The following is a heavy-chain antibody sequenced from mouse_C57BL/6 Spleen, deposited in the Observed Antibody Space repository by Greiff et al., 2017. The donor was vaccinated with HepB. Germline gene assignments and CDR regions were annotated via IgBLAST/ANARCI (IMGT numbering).Heavy chain of an antibody. CDR2: IWRGGST. Sequence: VKLVESGPGLVQPSQSLSITCTVSGFSLTSYGVHWVRQSPGKGLEWLGVIWRGGSTDYNAAFMSRLSITKDNSKSQVFFKMNSLQADDTAIYYCAKSPVSSYAMDYWGQGTSVTVSS. V-gene: IGHV2-5*01. CDR1: GFSLTSYG. J-gene: IGHJ4*01. CDR3: AKSPVSSYAMDY.